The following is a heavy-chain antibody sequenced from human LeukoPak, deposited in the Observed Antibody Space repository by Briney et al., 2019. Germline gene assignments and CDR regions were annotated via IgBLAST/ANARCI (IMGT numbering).Heavy chain of an antibody. J-gene: IGHJ3*02. CDR1: GFTFDDYA. CDR3: AKGSSGWYFDAFDI. D-gene: IGHD6-19*01. Sequence: PGGSLRLSCAASGFTFDDYAMHWVRQAPGKGLEWVSGISWNSGSIGYADSVKGRFTISRDNAKNSLYLQVNSLRAEDTALYYCAKGSSGWYFDAFDIWGQGTMVTVSS. CDR2: ISWNSGSI. V-gene: IGHV3-9*01.